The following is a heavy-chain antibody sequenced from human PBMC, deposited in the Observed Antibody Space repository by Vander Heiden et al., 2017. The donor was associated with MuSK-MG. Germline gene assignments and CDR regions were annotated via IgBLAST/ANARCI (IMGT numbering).Heavy chain of an antibody. D-gene: IGHD3-9*01. V-gene: IGHV1-18*01. CDR2: ISAYNGNT. Sequence: QVQLVQSGAEVKKPGASVKVSCKASGYTFTSYGISWVRQAPGQGLEWMGWISAYNGNTNYAQKLQGRVTMTTDTSTSTAYMELRSLRSDDTAVYYCARDFAGLRYCDWSPVNWFDPWGQGTLVTVSS. CDR3: ARDFAGLRYCDWSPVNWFDP. CDR1: GYTFTSYG. J-gene: IGHJ5*02.